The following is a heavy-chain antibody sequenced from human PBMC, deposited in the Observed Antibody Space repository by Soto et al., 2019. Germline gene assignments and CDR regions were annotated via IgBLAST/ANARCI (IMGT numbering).Heavy chain of an antibody. CDR1: GYSFNSYG. D-gene: IGHD6-13*01. Sequence: ASVKVSCKASGYSFNSYGISWVRQAPGQGLEWMGWISVYNGNTNYAQKLQGRVTVTTDTSTSTAYMELRSLRSDDTAVYYCARVTAAGPGALDYWGQGTLVTVSS. CDR2: ISVYNGNT. J-gene: IGHJ4*02. CDR3: ARVTAAGPGALDY. V-gene: IGHV1-18*01.